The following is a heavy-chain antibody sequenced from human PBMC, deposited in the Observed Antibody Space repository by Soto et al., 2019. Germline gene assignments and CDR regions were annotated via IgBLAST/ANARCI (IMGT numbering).Heavy chain of an antibody. CDR1: GGIFSSYA. V-gene: IGHV1-69*13. CDR3: ARVQRDYYYYYGMDV. Sequence: SVKVSCKHSGGIFSSYAISRVRHAAGQGLEWMGGIIPPFGTANYAQKFQGRVTMTADESTSTAYRGLSSPRSEDTAVYYGARVQRDYYYYYGMDVWG. CDR2: IIPPFGTA. J-gene: IGHJ6*02. D-gene: IGHD2-21*02.